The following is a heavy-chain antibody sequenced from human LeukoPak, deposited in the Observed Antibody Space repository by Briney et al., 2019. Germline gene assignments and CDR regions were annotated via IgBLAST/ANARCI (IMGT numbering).Heavy chain of an antibody. CDR3: ARDGVNCSGAGCYSFFAFDI. V-gene: IGHV3-33*01. CDR1: GFTFGSYG. Sequence: PGGPLRLSCAASGFTFGSYGMHWVRQAPGKGLEWVAVIWHDGSNTFYADSVKGRFTISRDNSKNTLYLQMNSLRAEDTAVYYCARDGVNCSGAGCYSFFAFDIWGQGTMVTVSS. D-gene: IGHD2-15*01. CDR2: IWHDGSNT. J-gene: IGHJ3*02.